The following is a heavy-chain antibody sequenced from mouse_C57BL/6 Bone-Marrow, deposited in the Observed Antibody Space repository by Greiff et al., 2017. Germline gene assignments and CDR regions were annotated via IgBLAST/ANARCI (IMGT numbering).Heavy chain of an antibody. CDR3: ARQGYDGLDY. J-gene: IGHJ2*01. D-gene: IGHD2-3*01. V-gene: IGHV5-12*01. Sequence: EVQRVESGGGLVQPGGSLKLSCAASGFTFSDYYMYWVRQTPEKRLEWVAYISNGGGSTYYPDTVKGRFTISRDNAKNTLYLQMSRLKSEDTAMYYCARQGYDGLDYWGQGTTLTVSS. CDR1: GFTFSDYY. CDR2: ISNGGGST.